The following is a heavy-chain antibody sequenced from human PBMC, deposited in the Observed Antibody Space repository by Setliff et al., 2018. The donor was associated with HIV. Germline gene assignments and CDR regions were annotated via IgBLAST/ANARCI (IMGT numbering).Heavy chain of an antibody. CDR1: RFSFSTSW. V-gene: IGHV3-7*03. J-gene: IGHJ5*01. D-gene: IGHD2-8*01. CDR2: INEDGNKK. CDR3: ARPLLRTNPVYGILGNWIDS. Sequence: HPGGSLRLSCAASRFSFSTSWMTWVRQAPGKGLEWIANINEDGNKKYHAGSVWGRFTISRDNAKNSLYLQMNSPRAEDTAVYYCARPLLRTNPVYGILGNWIDSWGRGTLVTVSS.